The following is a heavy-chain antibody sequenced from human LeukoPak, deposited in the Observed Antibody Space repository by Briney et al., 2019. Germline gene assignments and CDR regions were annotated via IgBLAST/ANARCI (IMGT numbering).Heavy chain of an antibody. CDR1: GYTFTTYA. CDR3: ARGEVDIVATIWYNWFDP. J-gene: IGHJ5*02. CDR2: INTNTGNP. D-gene: IGHD5-12*01. Sequence: AASVKVSCKASGYTFTTYAINWVRQAPGQGLEWMGWINTNTGNPTYAQGFTGRFIFSLDTSVSTAYLQISSLKAEDTAVYYCARGEVDIVATIWYNWFDPWGQGTLVTVSS. V-gene: IGHV7-4-1*02.